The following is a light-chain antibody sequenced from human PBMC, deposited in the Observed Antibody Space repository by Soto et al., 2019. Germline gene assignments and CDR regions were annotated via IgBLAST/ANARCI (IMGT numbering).Light chain of an antibody. CDR3: QQSYSYIRT. CDR1: QSASTF. CDR2: AAS. J-gene: IGKJ1*01. Sequence: DIQMTQSPSSLSASVGDRVTITCRASQSASTFLHLYQHSPGKAPKLLIYAASSLRSGVPSRFSGSGSGTDFTLTISSLQPEDFATYYGQQSYSYIRTFGQGTKVEGK. V-gene: IGKV1-39*01.